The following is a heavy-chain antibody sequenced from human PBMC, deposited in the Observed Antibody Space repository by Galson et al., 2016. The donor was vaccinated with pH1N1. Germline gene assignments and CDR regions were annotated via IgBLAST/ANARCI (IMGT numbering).Heavy chain of an antibody. CDR1: GFTFSDYY. J-gene: IGHJ3*02. CDR2: ISSRSSSYT. Sequence: SLRLSCAASGFTFSDYYMYWIRQAPGKGLEWVSFISSRSSSYTSYAHSVKGRFTISRDNAKNSLYLQMNSLRAEDTALYYCAASGSYDAFDIWGQGTMVTVSS. CDR3: AASGSYDAFDI. V-gene: IGHV3-11*06. D-gene: IGHD1-26*01.